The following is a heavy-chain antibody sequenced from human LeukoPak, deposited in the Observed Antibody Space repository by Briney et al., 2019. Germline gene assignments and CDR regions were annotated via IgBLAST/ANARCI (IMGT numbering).Heavy chain of an antibody. CDR1: GFTFSSYA. CDR2: ISGSGGST. CDR3: AKDRSYYDSSGAFDI. V-gene: IGHV3-23*01. D-gene: IGHD3-22*01. J-gene: IGHJ3*02. Sequence: AGGSLRLSCAASGFTFSSYAMSWVRQAPGKGLEWVSSISGSGGSTYYADSVKGRFTISRDNSKNTLYLQMDSLRAEDTAGYYCAKDRSYYDSSGAFDIWGQGTMVTVSS.